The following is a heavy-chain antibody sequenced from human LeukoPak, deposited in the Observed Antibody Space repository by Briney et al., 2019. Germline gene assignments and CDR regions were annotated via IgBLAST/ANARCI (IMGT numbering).Heavy chain of an antibody. CDR1: GDSVSSGFYY. J-gene: IGHJ4*02. V-gene: IGHV4-61*01. CDR3: ARGYGGQYVDY. Sequence: SETLSLTCVVSGDSVSSGFYYWSWIRQPPGKTLEWIGYIYYTGSTYYNPSLKSRVAMSLDTSKNQFSLNVRSVTAADTAIYYCARGYGGQYVDYWGQGILVPVSS. D-gene: IGHD2-15*01. CDR2: IYYTGST.